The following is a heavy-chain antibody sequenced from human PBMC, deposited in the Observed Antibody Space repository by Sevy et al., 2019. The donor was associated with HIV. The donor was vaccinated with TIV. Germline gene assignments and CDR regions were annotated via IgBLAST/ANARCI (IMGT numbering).Heavy chain of an antibody. CDR1: GFTFSSYS. V-gene: IGHV3-21*01. CDR3: ARDLPHLLPWELSRGSDF. CDR2: ISSGSSYI. J-gene: IGHJ4*02. D-gene: IGHD3-16*01. Sequence: GGSLRLSCAASGFTFSSYSMNWVRQAPGKGLEWVSSISSGSSYIYYADSVKGRFTISRDNAKNSLYLQMNSLRPEDTAVYYCARDLPHLLPWELSRGSDFWGQGTLVTVSS.